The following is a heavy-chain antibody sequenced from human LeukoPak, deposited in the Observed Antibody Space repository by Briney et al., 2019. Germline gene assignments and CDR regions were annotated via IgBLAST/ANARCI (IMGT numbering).Heavy chain of an antibody. Sequence: GGSLRLSCAASGFTFTSYGMTWVRQAPGKGLEWVSALSGSGDSTYYADSVKGRFTISRDNSKNTLYLQMNSLRAEDTAIYYCTREIAVKYSGSTNYYFDYWGQGTLVTVSS. J-gene: IGHJ4*02. CDR1: GFTFTSYG. CDR3: TREIAVKYSGSTNYYFDY. D-gene: IGHD1-26*01. V-gene: IGHV3-23*01. CDR2: LSGSGDST.